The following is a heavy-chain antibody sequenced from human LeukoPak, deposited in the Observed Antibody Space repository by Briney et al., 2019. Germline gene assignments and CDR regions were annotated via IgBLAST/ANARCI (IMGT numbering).Heavy chain of an antibody. CDR3: ARYGMDV. Sequence: ASVKVSCKASGYTFTGYYMHWVRQAPGQGLEWMGWMNPNSGNTGYAQKFQGRVTMTRNTSISTAYMELSSLRSEDTAVYYCARYGMDVWGQGTTVTVSS. CDR2: MNPNSGNT. V-gene: IGHV1-8*02. J-gene: IGHJ6*02. CDR1: GYTFTGYY.